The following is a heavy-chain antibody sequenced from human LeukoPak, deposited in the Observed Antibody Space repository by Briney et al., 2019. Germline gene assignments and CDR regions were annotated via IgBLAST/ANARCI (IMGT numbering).Heavy chain of an antibody. Sequence: PGGSLRLSCAASGFNFDDYAMHWVRQAPGKGLEWVSRISWNSGSINYVDSVKGRFTISRDNAKNSLYLQMNSLRPGDTALYHCTRAQNYDFWRIDYWGQGTLVAVSS. D-gene: IGHD3-3*01. CDR1: GFNFDDYA. CDR3: TRAQNYDFWRIDY. CDR2: ISWNSGSI. V-gene: IGHV3-9*01. J-gene: IGHJ4*02.